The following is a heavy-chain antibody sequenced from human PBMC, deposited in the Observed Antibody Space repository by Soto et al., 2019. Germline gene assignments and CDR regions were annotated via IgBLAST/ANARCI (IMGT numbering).Heavy chain of an antibody. V-gene: IGHV1-46*03. Sequence: QVQLVQSGAEVKKPGASVKVSCKAFGYTFTSYYMHWVRQAPGQGLEWMGIINPISGSTNYAQKFQGIVIVTRDTATSTVYIELSSLRSEDTPVYYCARGVLLSFGELSLDYWGQGTLVTVSS. D-gene: IGHD3-10*01. CDR2: INPISGST. CDR3: ARGVLLSFGELSLDY. CDR1: GYTFTSYY. J-gene: IGHJ4*02.